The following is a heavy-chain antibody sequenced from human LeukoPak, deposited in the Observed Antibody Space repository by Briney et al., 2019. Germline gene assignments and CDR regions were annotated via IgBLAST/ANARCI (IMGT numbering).Heavy chain of an antibody. V-gene: IGHV4-59*08. CDR3: ARRTPWFGELP. D-gene: IGHD3-10*01. CDR2: IYPGGST. Sequence: PSETLSLTCTVSGGFISSYYWSWIRQPPGKGLEWIGYIYPGGSTSYNPSLKSRVTTSTDTSKNQFSLRLSSVTAADTAVYYCARRTPWFGELPWGQGTLVTVSS. CDR1: GGFISSYY. J-gene: IGHJ4*02.